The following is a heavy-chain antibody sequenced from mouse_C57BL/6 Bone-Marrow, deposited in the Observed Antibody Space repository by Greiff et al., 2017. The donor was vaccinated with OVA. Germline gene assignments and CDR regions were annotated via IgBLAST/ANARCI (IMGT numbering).Heavy chain of an antibody. CDR2: IYPRSGNT. CDR3: ARCGYPRAMDY. CDR1: GYTFTSYG. D-gene: IGHD2-2*01. V-gene: IGHV1-81*01. J-gene: IGHJ4*01. Sequence: QVQLQQSGAELARPGASVKLSCKASGYTFTSYGISWVKQRTGQGLEWIGEIYPRSGNTYYNEKFKGKATLTADKSSNTAYMELRSLTSEDSAVYFCARCGYPRAMDYWGQGTSVTVSS.